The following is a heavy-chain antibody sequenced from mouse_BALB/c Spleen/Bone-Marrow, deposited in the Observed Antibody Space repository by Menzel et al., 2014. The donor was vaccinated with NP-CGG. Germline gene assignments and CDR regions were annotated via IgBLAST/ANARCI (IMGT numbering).Heavy chain of an antibody. V-gene: IGHV1S16*01. Sequence: QVQLQQPGGELVKPGASVKLSCKASGYTFTSYYMYWVKQRPGQGLEWFGEINPSNGGTNFNEKFKNKATLTVDKSSSTAYMQLSSLTSEDSAVYYCSRGRRDALDYWGQGTSVTVSS. CDR3: SRGRRDALDY. CDR1: GYTFTSYY. J-gene: IGHJ4*01. CDR2: INPSNGGT.